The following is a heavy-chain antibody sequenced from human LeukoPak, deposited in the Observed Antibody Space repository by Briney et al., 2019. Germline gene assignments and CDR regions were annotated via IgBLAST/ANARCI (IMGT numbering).Heavy chain of an antibody. V-gene: IGHV4-59*01. CDR1: GFTISSYY. J-gene: IGHJ4*02. Sequence: SETLSLTCTASGFTISSYYWSWIRQPPGKGLEWIGYIYYSGSTTYNPSLKSRFIISLDKSKNQFSLQLSSLTDADTPVYCCSRREISSGYVYYFDYWGQGTLVTVSS. D-gene: IGHD3-22*01. CDR2: IYYSGST. CDR3: SRREISSGYVYYFDY.